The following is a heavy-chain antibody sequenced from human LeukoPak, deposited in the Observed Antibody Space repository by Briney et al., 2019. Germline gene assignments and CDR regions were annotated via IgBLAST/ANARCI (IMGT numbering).Heavy chain of an antibody. J-gene: IGHJ4*02. V-gene: IGHV3-21*01. CDR1: GFTFSSYS. D-gene: IGHD4-17*01. Sequence: GGSLRLSCAASGFTFSSYSMNWVRQAPGKGLEWVSSISSSSSYIYYADSVKGRFTISRDNAKNSLYLQMNSLRAEDTAVYYCARGDSIYGDYVAVYYFDCWGQGTLVTVSS. CDR2: ISSSSSYI. CDR3: ARGDSIYGDYVAVYYFDC.